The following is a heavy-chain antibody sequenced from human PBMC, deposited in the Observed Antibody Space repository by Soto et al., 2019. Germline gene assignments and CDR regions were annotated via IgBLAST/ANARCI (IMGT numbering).Heavy chain of an antibody. CDR3: ARADYDSAFDP. J-gene: IGHJ5*02. CDR2: IYYSGST. CDR1: GGSISSYY. D-gene: IGHD3-3*01. Sequence: SETLSLTCTVSGGSISSYYWSWIRQPPGKGLEWIGYIYYSGSTNYNPSLKSRVTISVDTSKNQFSLKLSSVTAADTAVYYCARADYDSAFDPWVQGTLVTVSS. V-gene: IGHV4-59*01.